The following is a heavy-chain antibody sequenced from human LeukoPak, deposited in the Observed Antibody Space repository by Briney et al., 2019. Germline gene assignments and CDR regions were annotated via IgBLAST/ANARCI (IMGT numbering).Heavy chain of an antibody. Sequence: PSETLSLTCTVSGGSISGSSYYWGWIRQPPRKGLEWFGSINYSGTTNYNPSLKSRVTISVYTSKDQFSLTLSPGTAAVTAAYYCGRQGVNRGDRPGGFDIWGQGTKVTVSS. D-gene: IGHD2-8*02. CDR1: GGSISGSSYY. J-gene: IGHJ3*02. CDR3: GRQGVNRGDRPGGFDI. V-gene: IGHV4-39*01. CDR2: INYSGTT.